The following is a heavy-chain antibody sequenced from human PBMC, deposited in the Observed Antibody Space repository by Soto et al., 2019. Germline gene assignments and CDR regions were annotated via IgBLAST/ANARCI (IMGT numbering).Heavy chain of an antibody. CDR2: IKPDGSEI. J-gene: IGHJ4*02. CDR1: EFTFSGYW. D-gene: IGHD3-3*01. V-gene: IGHV3-7*01. CDR3: ARDRGVYYDFRSGYSYFDY. Sequence: GGSLRLSCFASEFTFSGYWMHWVRQTPGKGLEWVANIKPDGSEIFYVDSVKGRFTISRDNAKNSVYLQMNSLRVEDTAVYYCARDRGVYYDFRSGYSYFDYWGQGTLVTVSS.